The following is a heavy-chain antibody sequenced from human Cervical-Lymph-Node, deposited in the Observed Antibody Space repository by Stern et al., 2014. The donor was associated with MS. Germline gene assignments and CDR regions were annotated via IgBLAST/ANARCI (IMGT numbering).Heavy chain of an antibody. D-gene: IGHD4-17*01. CDR2: ISHDGSRR. Sequence: VQLVDSGGGVIRPGKSLRASCAASGFTLSNYAMHWVPQAPGKGLAWVSVISHDGSRRDYADSVKGRFIISRDNPKNTMYLQMNSLRVEDTAVYYCAKVGYGDYLDSWGQGTVVIVSS. V-gene: IGHV3-30*18. J-gene: IGHJ4*02. CDR3: AKVGYGDYLDS. CDR1: GFTLSNYA.